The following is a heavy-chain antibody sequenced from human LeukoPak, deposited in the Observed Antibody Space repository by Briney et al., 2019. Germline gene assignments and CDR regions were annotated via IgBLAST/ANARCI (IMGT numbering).Heavy chain of an antibody. D-gene: IGHD3-3*01. Sequence: GASVKVSCKASGYTFTSYYMHWVRQAPGQGLEWMGIINPSGGSTSYAQKFQGRVTMTSDTSTSTVYMELSSLRSEDTAVYYCARDLSSDFWSGLAPYFDYWGQGTLVTVSS. J-gene: IGHJ4*02. CDR1: GYTFTSYY. CDR2: INPSGGST. CDR3: ARDLSSDFWSGLAPYFDY. V-gene: IGHV1-46*01.